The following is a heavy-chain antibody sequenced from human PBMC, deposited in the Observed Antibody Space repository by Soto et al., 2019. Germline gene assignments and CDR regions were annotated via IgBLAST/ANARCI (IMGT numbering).Heavy chain of an antibody. CDR1: GFTFSSYA. Sequence: PGGSLRLSCAASGFTFSSYAMHWVRQAPGKGLEWVAVISYDGSNKYYADSVKGRFTISRDNSKNTLYLQMNSLRAEDTAAYYCARGIAAAGVLYYYYYGMDVWGQGTTVT. V-gene: IGHV3-30-3*01. D-gene: IGHD6-13*01. CDR3: ARGIAAAGVLYYYYYGMDV. J-gene: IGHJ6*02. CDR2: ISYDGSNK.